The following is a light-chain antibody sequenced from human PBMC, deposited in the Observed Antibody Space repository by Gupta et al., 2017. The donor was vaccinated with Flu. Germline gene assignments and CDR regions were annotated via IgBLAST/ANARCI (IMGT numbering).Light chain of an antibody. J-gene: IGKJ2*01. CDR2: DAS. V-gene: IGKV1-33*01. Sequence: DIQMTQSPSSLSASVGDRVTITCQASQDISNYLNWYQQKPGKAPKLLIYDASNWETGVTSRFSGSGSGKDFTFTISSRQQEDIASYYCQQYENLPPYNFGQGTKLEIK. CDR1: QDISNY. CDR3: QQYENLPPYN.